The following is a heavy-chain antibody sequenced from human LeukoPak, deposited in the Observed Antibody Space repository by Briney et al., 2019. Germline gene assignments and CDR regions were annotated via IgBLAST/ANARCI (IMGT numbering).Heavy chain of an antibody. CDR1: GYTFTSYD. V-gene: IGHV1-8*01. CDR3: ARAGGYCGRISCPYYFDY. Sequence: ATVKVSCKASGYTFTSYDINWVRQATGQGLEWMGWMNPNSGSTGYAQKFQGRVTMTRNTSISTAYMELSSLRSEDTAVYYCARAGGYCGRISCPYYFDYWGQGSLVAVSS. D-gene: IGHD2-15*01. CDR2: MNPNSGST. J-gene: IGHJ4*02.